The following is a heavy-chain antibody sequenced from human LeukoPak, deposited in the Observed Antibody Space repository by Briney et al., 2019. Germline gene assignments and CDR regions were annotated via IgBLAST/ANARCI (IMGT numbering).Heavy chain of an antibody. CDR3: ARFYCSGGSCSHFDY. V-gene: IGHV4-30-2*01. CDR2: IYHSGST. D-gene: IGHD2-15*01. Sequence: PSQTLSLTCTVSGGSISSGGYYWSWIRQPPGKGLEWIGYIYHSGSTYYNPSLKSRVTISVDRSKDQFSLKLSSVTAADTAVYYCARFYCSGGSCSHFDYWGQGTLVTVSS. J-gene: IGHJ4*02. CDR1: GGSISSGGYY.